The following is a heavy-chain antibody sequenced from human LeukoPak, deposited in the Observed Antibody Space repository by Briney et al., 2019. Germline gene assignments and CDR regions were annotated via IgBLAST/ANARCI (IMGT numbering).Heavy chain of an antibody. CDR1: GGSISSSSYY. J-gene: IGHJ3*02. CDR3: ARGFSGYDGAFDI. D-gene: IGHD5-12*01. CDR2: IYYSGST. V-gene: IGHV4-61*01. Sequence: SETLSLTCTVSGGSISSSSYYWSWIRQPPGTGLEWIGYIYYSGSTNYNPSLKSRVTISVDTSKNQFSLKLSSVTAADTAVYYCARGFSGYDGAFDIWGQGTMVTVSS.